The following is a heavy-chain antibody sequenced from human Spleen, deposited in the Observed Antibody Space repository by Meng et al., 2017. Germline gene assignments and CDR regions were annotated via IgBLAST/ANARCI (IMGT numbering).Heavy chain of an antibody. CDR3: ARDEDISAACYLFGDY. Sequence: QGQLVQSGAEPKKPGAPGRFSCKSSGYTCTAYYIHWVRQAPGQGLEWMGHIKPQSGDTLYAQKFQGRVSMTRDTSISTAYVELSGLTSDDTAVYYCARDEDISAACYLFGDYWGHGTLVTVSS. CDR1: GYTCTAYY. V-gene: IGHV1-2*06. CDR2: IKPQSGDT. J-gene: IGHJ4*01. D-gene: IGHD6-13*01.